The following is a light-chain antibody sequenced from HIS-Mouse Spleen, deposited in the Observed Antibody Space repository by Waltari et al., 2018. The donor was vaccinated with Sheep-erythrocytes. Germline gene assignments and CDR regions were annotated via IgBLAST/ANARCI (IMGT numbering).Light chain of an antibody. J-gene: IGLJ3*02. Sequence: QSALTQPASVSGSPGQSITISCTGTSSDVGSYHLVSWYQQHPGKAPNLRIYEGSKRPSEVSNRFSGSKSGNTASLTSSGLQAEDEADYYCCSYAGSSTPWVFGGGTKLTVL. CDR2: EGS. CDR3: CSYAGSSTPWV. V-gene: IGLV2-23*01. CDR1: SSDVGSYHL.